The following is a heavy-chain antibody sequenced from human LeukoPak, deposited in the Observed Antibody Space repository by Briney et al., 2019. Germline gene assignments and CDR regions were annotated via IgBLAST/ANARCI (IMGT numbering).Heavy chain of an antibody. Sequence: SETLSLTCTVSGDSISSYYWSWIRQPPGKGLEWIGYIFYNGDTNYNPSNYNPSLESRVTISVDTSKKQFSLSLTSVTAADTAVYYCARRGFCFGSSCFRSGVVAFDIWGQGTMVTVSS. CDR2: IFYNGDTNYNPS. D-gene: IGHD2-15*01. J-gene: IGHJ3*02. CDR3: ARRGFCFGSSCFRSGVVAFDI. CDR1: GDSISSYY. V-gene: IGHV4-59*08.